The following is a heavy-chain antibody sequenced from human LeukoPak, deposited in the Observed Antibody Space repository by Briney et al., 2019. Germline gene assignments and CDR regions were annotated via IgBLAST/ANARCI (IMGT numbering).Heavy chain of an antibody. Sequence: SETLSLTCTVSGGSMSSYYWSWIRQPPGKGLEWIANIHQSGSTYYNPSLKSRVSISVDTSKNQFSLKLNSVTAADTALYYCARDTDHTSMLFKGFDYWGQGTLVTVSS. V-gene: IGHV4-59*12. CDR2: IHQSGST. D-gene: IGHD5-18*01. CDR1: GGSMSSYY. CDR3: ARDTDHTSMLFKGFDY. J-gene: IGHJ4*02.